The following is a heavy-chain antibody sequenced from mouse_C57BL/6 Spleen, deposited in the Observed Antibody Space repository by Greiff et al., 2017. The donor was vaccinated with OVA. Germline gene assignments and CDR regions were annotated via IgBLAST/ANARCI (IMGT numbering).Heavy chain of an antibody. Sequence: VKLMESGPGLVAPSQSLSITCTVSGFSLTSYGVHWVRQPPGKGLEWLVVIWSDGSTTYNSALKSRLSISKDNSKSQVFLKMNSLQTDDTAMYYCARGEGYDAWFAYWGQGTLVTVSA. CDR3: ARGEGYDAWFAY. CDR2: IWSDGST. V-gene: IGHV2-6*03. CDR1: GFSLTSYG. J-gene: IGHJ3*01. D-gene: IGHD2-2*01.